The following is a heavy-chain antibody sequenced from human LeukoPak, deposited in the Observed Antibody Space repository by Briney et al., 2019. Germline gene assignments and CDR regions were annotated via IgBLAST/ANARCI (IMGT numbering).Heavy chain of an antibody. CDR3: AKGGGEYSYGFDY. Sequence: ETLSLTCTVSGGSIRSSYYYWGWIRQPPGTGLEWVSAISGSGGSTYYADSVKGRFTISRDNSKNTLYLQMNSLRAEDTAVYYCAKGGGEYSYGFDYWGQGTLVTVSS. J-gene: IGHJ4*02. CDR1: GGSIRSSYYY. V-gene: IGHV3-23*01. D-gene: IGHD5-18*01. CDR2: ISGSGGST.